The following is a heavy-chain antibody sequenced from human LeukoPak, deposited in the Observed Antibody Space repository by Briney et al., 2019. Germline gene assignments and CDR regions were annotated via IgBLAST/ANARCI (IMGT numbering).Heavy chain of an antibody. J-gene: IGHJ4*02. CDR2: IYSGGST. D-gene: IGHD3-3*01. Sequence: GGSLRLSCAASGFTVSSNYMSWVRQAPGKGLEWVSVIYSGGSTYYADSVKGRFTISRDNSKNTLYLQMNSLRAEDTAVYYCARLYDWYYFDYWGQGTLVTVSS. CDR1: GFTVSSNY. CDR3: ARLYDWYYFDY. V-gene: IGHV3-53*01.